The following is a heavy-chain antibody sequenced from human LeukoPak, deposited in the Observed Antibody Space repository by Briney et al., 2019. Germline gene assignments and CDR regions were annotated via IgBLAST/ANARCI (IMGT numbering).Heavy chain of an antibody. CDR2: INSDGTT. J-gene: IGHJ4*02. CDR3: ARDGSLPDY. CDR1: EFTFSSYW. Sequence: GGSLRLSCAASEFTFSSYWMHWVRQAPGKGLVWVSRINSDGTTSYADSVKGRFTISRNNAKNTLYLQMNNLRVEDTAVYYCARDGSLPDYWGQGTLVTVSS. V-gene: IGHV3-74*01.